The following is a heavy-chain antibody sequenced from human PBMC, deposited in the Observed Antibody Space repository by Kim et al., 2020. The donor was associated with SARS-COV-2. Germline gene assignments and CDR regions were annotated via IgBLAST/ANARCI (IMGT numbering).Heavy chain of an antibody. CDR3: AKGTNDYGDYAYLY. Sequence: ADSGKGRCTISRDNSKNTLYLQMNSLRAEDTAVYYCAKGTNDYGDYAYLYWGQGTLVTVSS. V-gene: IGHV3-23*03. J-gene: IGHJ4*02. D-gene: IGHD4-17*01.